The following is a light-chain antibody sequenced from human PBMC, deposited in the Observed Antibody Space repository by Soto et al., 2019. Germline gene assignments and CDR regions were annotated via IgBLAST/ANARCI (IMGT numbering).Light chain of an antibody. CDR2: GAS. CDR1: QSVTSDY. CDR3: QQYGRP. V-gene: IGKV3-20*01. J-gene: IGKJ1*01. Sequence: EIVLTQSPGTLSLSPGERATLSCRASQSVTSDYLAWYQQKPGQAPRLLIHGASSRATGIPDRFSGSGSGTDFTITISRLEPADFAVYYCQQYGRPFGQGTKVEIK.